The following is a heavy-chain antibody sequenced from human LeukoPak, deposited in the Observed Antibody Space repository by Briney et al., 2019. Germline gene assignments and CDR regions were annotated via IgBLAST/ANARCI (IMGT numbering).Heavy chain of an antibody. J-gene: IGHJ6*02. D-gene: IGHD2-2*01. CDR2: FDPEDGET. Sequence: ASVKVSCKVSGYTLTELSMHWVRQAPGKGLEWMGGFDPEDGETIYAQKFQGRVTMTEDTSTDTAYMELSSLRSEDTAVYYCATNSVVLAASYYYYYGMDVWGQGTTVTVSS. CDR1: GYTLTELS. V-gene: IGHV1-24*01. CDR3: ATNSVVLAASYYYYYGMDV.